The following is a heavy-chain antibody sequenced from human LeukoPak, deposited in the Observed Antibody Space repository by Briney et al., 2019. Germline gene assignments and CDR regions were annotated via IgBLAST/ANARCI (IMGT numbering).Heavy chain of an antibody. D-gene: IGHD3-10*01. V-gene: IGHV4-59*11. Sequence: SETLSLTCTVSGGSISSHYWTWIRQPPGKGLEWIGYMYYSGTTNYNPSLKSRVTMSVDTSKNQFSLELTSVTAADTAVYYCSREGPSGSYYSAYYGMDVWGQGTTVTVSS. CDR3: SREGPSGSYYSAYYGMDV. CDR1: GGSISSHY. CDR2: MYYSGTT. J-gene: IGHJ6*02.